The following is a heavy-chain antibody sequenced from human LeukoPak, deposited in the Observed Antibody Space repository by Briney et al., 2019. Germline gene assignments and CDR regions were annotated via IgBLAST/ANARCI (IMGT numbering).Heavy chain of an antibody. CDR1: GGSISSGGYS. J-gene: IGHJ4*02. Sequence: KPSETLSLTCAVSGGSISSGGYSWSWIRQPPGKGLEWIGYIYHSESTYYNPSLKSRVTISVDRSKNQFSLKLSSVTAADTAVYYCARVARYSGSYHQEGYYFDYWGQGTLVTVSS. D-gene: IGHD1-26*01. CDR2: IYHSEST. CDR3: ARVARYSGSYHQEGYYFDY. V-gene: IGHV4-30-2*01.